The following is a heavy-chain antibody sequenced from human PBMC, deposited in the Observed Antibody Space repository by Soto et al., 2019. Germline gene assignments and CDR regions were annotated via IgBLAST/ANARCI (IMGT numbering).Heavy chain of an antibody. CDR3: AREDSSHFDY. CDR1: GGSISSGGYS. V-gene: IGHV4-30-2*01. CDR2: IHHSGSP. Sequence: SETLSLTCAVSGGSISSGGYSWSWIRQPPGKALEWIGYIHHSGSPYYSPSLKSRVTISLDRSKNQLSLKLSSVTAADTAVYYCAREDSSHFDYWGQGTLVTVSS. J-gene: IGHJ4*02. D-gene: IGHD6-13*01.